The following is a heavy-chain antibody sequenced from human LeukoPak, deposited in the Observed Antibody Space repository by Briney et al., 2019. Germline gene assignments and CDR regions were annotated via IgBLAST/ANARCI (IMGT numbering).Heavy chain of an antibody. Sequence: GGSLRLSCAASGFTFSSYSMNWVRQAPGKGLEWVSSISSSSSYIYYADSVKGRFTISRDNAKNSLYLQMNSLRAEDTAVYYCARGGDGCFHGEYFYYYYGMDVWGQGTTVTVSS. J-gene: IGHJ6*02. D-gene: IGHD5-24*01. CDR1: GFTFSSYS. CDR3: ARGGDGCFHGEYFYYYYGMDV. CDR2: ISSSSSYI. V-gene: IGHV3-21*01.